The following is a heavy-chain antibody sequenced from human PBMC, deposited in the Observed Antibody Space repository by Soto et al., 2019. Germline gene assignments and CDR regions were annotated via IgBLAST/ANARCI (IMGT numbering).Heavy chain of an antibody. D-gene: IGHD1-20*01. CDR3: ARGLYYNWNDVGY. V-gene: IGHV4-34*01. J-gene: IGHJ4*02. Sequence: PSETLSLNCAVYGGSFSGYYWSWIHQPPGKGLEWIGEINHSGSTNYNPSLKSRVTISVDTSKNQFSLKLSSVTAADTAVYYCARGLYYNWNDVGYSGQGTLVTVSS. CDR2: INHSGST. CDR1: GGSFSGYY.